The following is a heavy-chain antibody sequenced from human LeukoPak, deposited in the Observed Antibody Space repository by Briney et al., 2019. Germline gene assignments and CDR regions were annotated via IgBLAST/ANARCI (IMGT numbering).Heavy chain of an antibody. D-gene: IGHD2-15*01. CDR3: AQQVGYCSSGNCYFTY. CDR2: IWFDGSKR. V-gene: IGHV3-33*07. CDR1: GFTFSGFW. J-gene: IGHJ1*01. Sequence: PGGSLRLSCAVSGFTFSGFWMSWSRQAPGKGLEWVAVIWFDGSKRYYVDSVKGRFTVSRDNSKNTLYLQMNSLRAEDAAVYYCAQQVGYCSSGNCYFTYWGQGTLVTVSS.